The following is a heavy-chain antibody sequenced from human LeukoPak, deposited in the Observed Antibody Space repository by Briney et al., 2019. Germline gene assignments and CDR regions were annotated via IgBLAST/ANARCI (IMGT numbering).Heavy chain of an antibody. J-gene: IGHJ4*02. V-gene: IGHV3-30*02. CDR2: IRYDGSKK. CDR3: ARGRRYGDFDY. Sequence: GGSLRLSCAASGFTFSSYGMHWVRQAPGKGLEWVAFIRYDGSKKYYTDSVKGRFTISRDNSKNTLYLQMNSLRAEDTAVYYCARGRRYGDFDYWGQGTLVTVSS. D-gene: IGHD4-17*01. CDR1: GFTFSSYG.